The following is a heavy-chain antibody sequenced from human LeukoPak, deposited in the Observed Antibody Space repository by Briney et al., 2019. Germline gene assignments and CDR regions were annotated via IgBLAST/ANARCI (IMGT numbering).Heavy chain of an antibody. Sequence: GGSLRLSCAVSGVTFSNYAMIWVRQAPGKGLEWVSAISGSGQSTYYEDSVKGRFTISRDNSKSTLYLQMKSLHADDTAVYYCAKSGSSWSHYFDYWGQGTLVTVSS. CDR3: AKSGSSWSHYFDY. V-gene: IGHV3-23*01. CDR2: ISGSGQST. D-gene: IGHD6-6*01. CDR1: GVTFSNYA. J-gene: IGHJ4*02.